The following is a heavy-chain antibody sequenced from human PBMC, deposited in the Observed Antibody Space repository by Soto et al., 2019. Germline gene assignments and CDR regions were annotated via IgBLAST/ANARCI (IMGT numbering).Heavy chain of an antibody. D-gene: IGHD2-2*01. CDR2: ISGSGGST. CDR1: GFTFSSYA. Sequence: EVQLLESGGGLVQPGGSLRLSCAASGFTFSSYAMSWVRQAPGKGLEWVSAISGSGGSTYYADSVKGRFTISRDNSKNTLYLQMNSLRAEDTAVYYCAKGPRYCSSTSCYNWYVDLWGRGTLVTVSS. CDR3: AKGPRYCSSTSCYNWYVDL. V-gene: IGHV3-23*01. J-gene: IGHJ2*01.